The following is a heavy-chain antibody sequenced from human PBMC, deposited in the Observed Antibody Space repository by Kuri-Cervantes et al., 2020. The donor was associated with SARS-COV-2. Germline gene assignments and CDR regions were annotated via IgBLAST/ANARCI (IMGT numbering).Heavy chain of an antibody. Sequence: ASVKVSCKASGYTFTGYYMHWVRPAPGQGLEWMGWINPNSGGTNYAQKFQGWVTMTRDTSISTAYMELSRLRSDDTAVYYCARALGYCSSTSCSYWDYYYYGMDVWGQGTTVTVSS. J-gene: IGHJ6*02. CDR3: ARALGYCSSTSCSYWDYYYYGMDV. CDR2: INPNSGGT. CDR1: GYTFTGYY. D-gene: IGHD2-2*01. V-gene: IGHV1-2*04.